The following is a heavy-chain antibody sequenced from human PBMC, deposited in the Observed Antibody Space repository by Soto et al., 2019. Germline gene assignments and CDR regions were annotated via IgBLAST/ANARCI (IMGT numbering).Heavy chain of an antibody. D-gene: IGHD2-2*01. V-gene: IGHV1-69*04. Sequence: SVKVSCKASGGTFSSYTISWVRQAPGQGLEWMGRIIPILGIANYAQKFQGRVTITADKSTSTAYMELSSLRSEDTAVYYCARDRLGYCSSTSCSDLDYWSQGTLVTVSS. CDR1: GGTFSSYT. CDR3: ARDRLGYCSSTSCSDLDY. J-gene: IGHJ4*02. CDR2: IIPILGIA.